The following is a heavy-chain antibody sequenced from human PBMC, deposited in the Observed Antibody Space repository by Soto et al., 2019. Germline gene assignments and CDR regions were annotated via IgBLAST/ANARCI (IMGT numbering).Heavy chain of an antibody. D-gene: IGHD1-26*01. CDR3: ARVRRRDWEMLQTVTYFHYGMDV. V-gene: IGHV3-7*01. CDR1: GFTFSFYW. J-gene: IGHJ6*02. Sequence: EVQLVESGGGLVQPRGSQRLSCAVSGFTFSFYWMAWVRQAPGKGLEWVASINQDGSDKSYVDSVRGRFTISRDDDKNSLYPQRNSLGAEDTAAYYCARVRRRDWEMLQTVTYFHYGMDVWGQGTKVTVSS. CDR2: INQDGSDK.